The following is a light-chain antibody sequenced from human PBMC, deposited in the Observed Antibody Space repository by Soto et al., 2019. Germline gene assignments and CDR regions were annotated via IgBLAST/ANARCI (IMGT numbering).Light chain of an antibody. Sequence: EIVLTQSPGTLSLSPGERATLSCRASQSVSSSYLAWYQQRPGQAPRLLIFGASYRATGIPDRFSGSGSETDFTLTISRLEPEDFAVYYCQQYSSSPPEFTFGPGTRVD. V-gene: IGKV3-20*01. CDR1: QSVSSSY. CDR3: QQYSSSPPEFT. CDR2: GAS. J-gene: IGKJ3*01.